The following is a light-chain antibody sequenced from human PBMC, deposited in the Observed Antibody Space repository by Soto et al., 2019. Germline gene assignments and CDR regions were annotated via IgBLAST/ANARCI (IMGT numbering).Light chain of an antibody. Sequence: EIVLTQSPGTLSLSPGERATLSCRASQSVSSSYLAWYQQKPGQAPRLLINGASSRATGIPDRFSGSGSGTDFTLTISRLEPEEFAVYYCQQYSSPPGYTFGQGTKLEIK. V-gene: IGKV3-20*01. CDR1: QSVSSSY. CDR3: QQYSSPPGYT. CDR2: GAS. J-gene: IGKJ2*01.